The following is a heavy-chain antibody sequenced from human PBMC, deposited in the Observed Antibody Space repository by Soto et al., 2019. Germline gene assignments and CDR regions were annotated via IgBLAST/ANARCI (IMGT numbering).Heavy chain of an antibody. Sequence: GGSLRLSCAASGFTFSSYAMSWVRQAPGKGLEWVSAISGSGGSTYYADSVKGRFTISRDNSKNTLYLQMNSLRAEDTAVYYCAKDVGPYCSGGSCYFDYWGQGTLVTVSS. CDR3: AKDVGPYCSGGSCYFDY. D-gene: IGHD2-15*01. J-gene: IGHJ4*02. CDR1: GFTFSSYA. V-gene: IGHV3-23*01. CDR2: ISGSGGST.